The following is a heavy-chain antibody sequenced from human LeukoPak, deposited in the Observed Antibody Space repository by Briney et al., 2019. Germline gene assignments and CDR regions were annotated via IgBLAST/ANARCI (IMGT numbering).Heavy chain of an antibody. CDR3: ARVATIPWAIDI. CDR1: GGSISSGDYY. V-gene: IGHV4-30-4*01. J-gene: IGHJ3*02. CDR2: IYYSGST. D-gene: IGHD5-12*01. Sequence: SETLSLTCTVSGGSISSGDYYWSWIRQPPGKGLEWIGYIYYSGSTYYNPSLKSRVTISVDTSKNQFSLKLSSVTAADTAVYYCARVATIPWAIDIWGQGTMVTVSS.